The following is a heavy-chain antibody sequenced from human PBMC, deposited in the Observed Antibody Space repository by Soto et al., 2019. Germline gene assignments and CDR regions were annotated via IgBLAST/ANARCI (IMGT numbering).Heavy chain of an antibody. CDR1: GGSISSGDYY. D-gene: IGHD3-3*01. CDR3: ARDKGITIFGIGWFDP. J-gene: IGHJ5*02. CDR2: IYYSGST. V-gene: IGHV4-30-4*01. Sequence: SETLSLTCTVSGGSISSGDYYWSWIRQPPGKGLEWIGYIYYSGSTYYNPSLKSRVTISVDTSKNQFSLKLSSVTAADTAVYYCARDKGITIFGIGWFDPWGQGXLVTVSS.